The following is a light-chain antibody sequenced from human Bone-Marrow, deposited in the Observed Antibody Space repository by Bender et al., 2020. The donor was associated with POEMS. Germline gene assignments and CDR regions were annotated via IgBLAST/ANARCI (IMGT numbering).Light chain of an antibody. Sequence: SSELTQDPAVSVALGQTVKITCQGDSLRNYYASWYQQKPGQAPLLVIYKDSERPPGIPERFSGSKSGTSASLAISDIQSEDEGDYYCSSWDDSLSGWVFGGGTKLTVL. CDR3: SSWDDSLSGWV. CDR1: SLRNYY. CDR2: KDS. V-gene: IGLV3-19*01. J-gene: IGLJ3*02.